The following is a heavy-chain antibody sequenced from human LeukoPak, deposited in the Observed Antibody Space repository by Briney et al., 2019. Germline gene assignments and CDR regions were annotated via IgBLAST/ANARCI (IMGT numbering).Heavy chain of an antibody. CDR2: IYHSGSA. CDR3: ARAYSSSWCDAFDI. J-gene: IGHJ3*02. D-gene: IGHD6-13*01. Sequence: PSGTLSLTCAVSGGSISSTNWWSWVRQPPGKGLEWIGTIYHSGSAYYNPSLKSRVTISVDTSKNQFSLRLTSVTAADTAVYYCARAYSSSWCDAFDIWGQGTMVTVSS. V-gene: IGHV4-4*02. CDR1: GGSISSTNW.